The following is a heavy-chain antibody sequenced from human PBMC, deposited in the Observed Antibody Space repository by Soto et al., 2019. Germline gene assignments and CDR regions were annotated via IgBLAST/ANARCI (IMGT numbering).Heavy chain of an antibody. V-gene: IGHV3-23*01. CDR2: ISASGEKP. CDR1: GFAFSDYP. D-gene: IGHD6-19*01. Sequence: EVHLLESGGGVVQPGKSLKISCATSGFAFSDYPRTWVRKPPGRGLEWVSGISASGEKPYYADSVKGRFTISRDNSKNTLSLQMNSLRVEDTGIYYCAKLEWLEFGGDYWGQGTLVTVSS. J-gene: IGHJ4*02. CDR3: AKLEWLEFGGDY.